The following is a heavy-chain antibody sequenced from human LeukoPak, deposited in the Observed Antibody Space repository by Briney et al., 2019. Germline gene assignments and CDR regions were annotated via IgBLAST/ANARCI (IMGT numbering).Heavy chain of an antibody. CDR2: IYTSGST. CDR3: ARDGTGVSMLAWFDP. CDR1: GGSISSYY. J-gene: IGHJ5*02. D-gene: IGHD3/OR15-3a*01. V-gene: IGHV4-4*07. Sequence: PSETLSLTCTVSGGSISSYYWSWIRQPAGKGLEWIGRIYTSGSTNYNPSLKSRVTMSVDTSKNQFSLKLSSVMAAATAVYYCARDGTGVSMLAWFDPWGQGTLVTVSS.